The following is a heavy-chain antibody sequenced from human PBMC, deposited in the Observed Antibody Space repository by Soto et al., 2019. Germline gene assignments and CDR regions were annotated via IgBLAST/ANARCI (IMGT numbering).Heavy chain of an antibody. CDR1: GGSISGSAYN. V-gene: IGHV4-39*01. CDR3: ARLPGYCSGDSYRIDY. D-gene: IGHD2-15*01. Sequence: SETLSLTCTGSGGSISGSAYNLCWIRQPPGKGLEWIASIYYSGSTYYNPSLKSRLTISVDTSKNQFSLKLSSVTAADTAVYFCARLPGYCSGDSYRIDYWGQRTLVTVSS. J-gene: IGHJ4*02. CDR2: IYYSGST.